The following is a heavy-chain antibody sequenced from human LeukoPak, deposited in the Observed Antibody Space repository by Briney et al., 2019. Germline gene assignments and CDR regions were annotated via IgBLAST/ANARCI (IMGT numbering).Heavy chain of an antibody. CDR1: GDSVSSKSAS. CDR3: ARGTGSLDY. Sequence: SQTLSLTCAISGDSVSSKSASWNWIRQSPSRGLEWLGRTYSGSKWFNDYAVSVKSRITINPDTSKNQFSLHLSFVTPDDTAVYYCARGTGSLDYWGQGTLVTVSS. V-gene: IGHV6-1*01. CDR2: TYSGSKWFN. J-gene: IGHJ4*02. D-gene: IGHD1-26*01.